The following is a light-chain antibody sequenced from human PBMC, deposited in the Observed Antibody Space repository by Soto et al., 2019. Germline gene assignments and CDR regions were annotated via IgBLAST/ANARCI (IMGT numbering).Light chain of an antibody. J-gene: IGKJ1*01. CDR1: QAISNY. V-gene: IGKV1-27*01. Sequence: DIQMTQSPSSLSASVGDRVTITCWASQAISNYLAWYQQRPGQPPRLMIYDASTLQSGVPSRFSGSRSGTDFTLTISNLQPEDVATYYCQRYNNIPRTFGQGTKVQIK. CDR3: QRYNNIPRT. CDR2: DAS.